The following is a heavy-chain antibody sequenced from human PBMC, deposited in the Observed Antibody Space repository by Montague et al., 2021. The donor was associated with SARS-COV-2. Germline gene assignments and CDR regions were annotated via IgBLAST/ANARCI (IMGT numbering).Heavy chain of an antibody. V-gene: IGHV4-61*08. CDR2: IYYSGSVTT. Sequence: SETLSLTCTVSGDSLHRSAYYWGWFRRPPGKGLEWIGYIYYSGSVTTSYNPSLKSRVSISVDTSENQFSLKLTSVTAADTAVYYCARRGGGEVFARFMYWYFDVWSRGSLVTVSS. J-gene: IGHJ2*01. CDR3: ARRGGGEVFARFMYWYFDV. CDR1: GDSLHRSAYY. D-gene: IGHD2-21*01.